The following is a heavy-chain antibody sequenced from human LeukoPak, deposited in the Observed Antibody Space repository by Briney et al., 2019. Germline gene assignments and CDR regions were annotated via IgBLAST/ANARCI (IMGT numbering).Heavy chain of an antibody. CDR3: ARDLAGGVGGDY. V-gene: IGHV3-7*01. CDR2: IDQDGTIQ. CDR1: GFNFNMFW. D-gene: IGHD6-13*01. Sequence: PGGSLRLSCVASGFNFNMFWMSWIRQAPGKGLEWVAHIDQDGTIQYFLDSVKGRFTPSRDNAKKSLYLQMNSLRAEDTAVYYCARDLAGGVGGDYWGQGTLVTVSS. J-gene: IGHJ4*02.